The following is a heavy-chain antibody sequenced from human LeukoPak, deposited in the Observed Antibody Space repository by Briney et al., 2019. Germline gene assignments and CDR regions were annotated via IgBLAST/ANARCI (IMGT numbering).Heavy chain of an antibody. J-gene: IGHJ5*02. D-gene: IGHD6-13*01. CDR3: ARSNGGYSSSWYLNWFDP. CDR1: GFTFSSYG. CDR2: ISGSGGST. Sequence: PGGSLRLSCAASGFTFSSYGMSWVRQAPGKGLEWVSAISGSGGSTYYADSVKGRFTISRDNSKNTLYLQMNSLRAEDTAVYYCARSNGGYSSSWYLNWFDPWGQGTLVTVSS. V-gene: IGHV3-23*01.